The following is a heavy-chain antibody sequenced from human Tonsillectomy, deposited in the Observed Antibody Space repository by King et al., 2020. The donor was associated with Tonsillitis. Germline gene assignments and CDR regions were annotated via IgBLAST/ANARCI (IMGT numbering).Heavy chain of an antibody. V-gene: IGHV3-23*04. D-gene: IGHD6-13*01. CDR3: AKKECSNWYAFDLDC. Sequence: EAQLVQSGGDLVQPGGSLRLSCAASGFTFTNFAMSWVRQAPGRGLQWVSSISASGGTTYYADSVKGRFTISRDTSKNTLYLQMSSLRVEDMAVYYCAKKECSNWYAFDLDCWGRGTLVTVSS. CDR1: GFTFTNFA. CDR2: ISASGGTT. J-gene: IGHJ4*02.